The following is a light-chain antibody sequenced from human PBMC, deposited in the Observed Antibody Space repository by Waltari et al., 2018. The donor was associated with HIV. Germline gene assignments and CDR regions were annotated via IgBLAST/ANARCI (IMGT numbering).Light chain of an antibody. Sequence: SYELTQPPSVSVSPGQTARITCSGDDLTRQNAYWYQQKPGQAPQLLIYRDNERPSGIPERFSGSRSGTTVTLTISGVRAEDEADYYCQSADRNGWAEVFGGGTKVTVL. CDR1: DLTRQN. J-gene: IGLJ2*01. CDR3: QSADRNGWAEV. V-gene: IGLV3-25*03. CDR2: RDN.